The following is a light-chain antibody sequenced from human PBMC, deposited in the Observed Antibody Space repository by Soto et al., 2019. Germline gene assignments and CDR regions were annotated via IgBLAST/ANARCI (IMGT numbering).Light chain of an antibody. CDR2: EGS. V-gene: IGLV2-23*03. CDR1: SSDVGSYNL. J-gene: IGLJ3*02. Sequence: QSALTQPASVSGSPGQSITISCTGTSSDVGSYNLVSWYQQHPGKAPKLMIYEGSKRPSGVSNRFSGSKSGNTASLTISGLQAEDGADYYCCSYAGSSTFEVFGGGTKVTVL. CDR3: CSYAGSSTFEV.